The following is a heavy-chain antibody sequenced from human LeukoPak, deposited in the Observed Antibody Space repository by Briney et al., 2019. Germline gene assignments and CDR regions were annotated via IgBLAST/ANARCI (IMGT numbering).Heavy chain of an antibody. CDR2: IRYDGHNK. CDR1: GFTFSNYG. CDR3: AKDHRLLWFGEFGY. V-gene: IGHV3-30*02. D-gene: IGHD3-10*01. J-gene: IGHJ4*02. Sequence: GGSLRLSCAASGFTFSNYGMHWVRQAPGKGLEWVSFIRYDGHNKYYADSVKGRFTISRDNSKNTLYLEMNSLRAEDTAVYYCAKDHRLLWFGEFGYWGQGTLVTVSS.